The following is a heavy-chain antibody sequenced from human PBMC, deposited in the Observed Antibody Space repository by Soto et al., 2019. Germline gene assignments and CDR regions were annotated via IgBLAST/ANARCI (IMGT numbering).Heavy chain of an antibody. CDR2: INAGNGNT. D-gene: IGHD3-3*01. CDR3: ARDSWAIFGVVMPLSWVY. J-gene: IGHJ4*02. Sequence: ASVKVSCKASGYTFTSYAMHWVRQAPGQRLEWMGWINAGNGNTKYSQKFQGRVTITRDTSASTAYMELSSLRSEDTAVYYCARDSWAIFGVVMPLSWVYWGQGTLVTVSS. V-gene: IGHV1-3*01. CDR1: GYTFTSYA.